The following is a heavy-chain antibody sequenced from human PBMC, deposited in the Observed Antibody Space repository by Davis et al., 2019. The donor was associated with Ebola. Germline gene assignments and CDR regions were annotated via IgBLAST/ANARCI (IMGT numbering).Heavy chain of an antibody. Sequence: PSETLSLTCTVSGDSISSSGYYWGWIRQPPGKGLEWIGSIYYSGSTYYNPSLKSRITISVDTSKNQFSLKLSSVTAADTAVYYCAREAPRDILTGYYDAFDIWGQGTMVTVSS. CDR1: GDSISSSGYY. CDR2: IYYSGST. J-gene: IGHJ3*02. D-gene: IGHD3-9*01. CDR3: AREAPRDILTGYYDAFDI. V-gene: IGHV4-39*07.